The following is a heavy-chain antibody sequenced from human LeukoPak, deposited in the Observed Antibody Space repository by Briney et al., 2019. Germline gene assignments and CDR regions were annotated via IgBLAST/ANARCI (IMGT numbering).Heavy chain of an antibody. V-gene: IGHV3-66*01. D-gene: IGHD3-10*01. CDR3: ARGPSRGVINDYFYGMDV. CDR2: IYSGGST. Sequence: PGGSLRLSCAASGFSVSSNYMSWVRQAPGKGLEWVSFIYSGGSTYYADSVRGRFTISRDNSKNTLYLQMNSLRAEDTALYYCARGPSRGVINDYFYGMDVWGQGTTVTVSS. CDR1: GFSVSSNY. J-gene: IGHJ6*02.